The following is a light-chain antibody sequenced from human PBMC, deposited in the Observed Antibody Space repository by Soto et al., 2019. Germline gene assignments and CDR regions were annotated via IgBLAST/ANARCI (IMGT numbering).Light chain of an antibody. CDR3: QKYNGVPLT. CDR2: VAS. V-gene: IGKV1-27*01. CDR1: QGISSY. Sequence: DIQMTQSPSYVSASVGDRVTITCLSSQGISSYLAWYQQKPGKAPKLLIYVASTLQSGVPSRFSGSGSGTDFTLTISSLQPEDVATYYCQKYNGVPLTFGGGTKVDIK. J-gene: IGKJ4*01.